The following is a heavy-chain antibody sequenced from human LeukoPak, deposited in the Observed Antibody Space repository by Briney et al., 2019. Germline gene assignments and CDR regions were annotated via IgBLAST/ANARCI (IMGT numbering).Heavy chain of an antibody. D-gene: IGHD5-18*01. Sequence: SGPSLVKPTQTLTLTCTFSGFSLSTSGLCVSWIRQPQGKALEWLARIDWDDDKYYSTSLKTRLTISKDTSKNQVVLTMTNMDPVDTATYYCARALCGYSYGYDYWGQGTLVTVSS. CDR2: IDWDDDK. CDR1: GFSLSTSGLC. V-gene: IGHV2-70*11. J-gene: IGHJ4*02. CDR3: ARALCGYSYGYDY.